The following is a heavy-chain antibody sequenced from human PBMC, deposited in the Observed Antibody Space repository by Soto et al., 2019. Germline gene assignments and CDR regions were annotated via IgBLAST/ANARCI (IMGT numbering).Heavy chain of an antibody. CDR2: ISSSSSTI. J-gene: IGHJ4*02. Sequence: EVQLVESGGGLVQPGGSLRLSCAASGFTFSSYSMNWVGQAPGKGLEWVSYISSSSSTIYYADSVKGRFTISRDNAKKSLYLQMNSLRDEDTAVYYCARESANPLDYRGQGTLVTASS. CDR3: ARESANPLDY. D-gene: IGHD6-25*01. V-gene: IGHV3-48*02. CDR1: GFTFSSYS.